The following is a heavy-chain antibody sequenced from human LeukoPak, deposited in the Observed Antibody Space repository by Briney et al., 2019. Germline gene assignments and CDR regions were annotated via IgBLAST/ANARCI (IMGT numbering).Heavy chain of an antibody. CDR2: IKSKTDGGTT. D-gene: IGHD2-15*01. J-gene: IGHJ3*02. V-gene: IGHV3-15*01. CDR1: GFTFSNAW. CDR3: TRGCSGGSCYSDAFDI. Sequence: GGSLRLSCAASGFTFSNAWMRWLRQAPRKALEWAPRIKSKTDGGTTDYAATVKGRFTISRDDSKNTLYLQMNSLKTEDTAVYYCTRGCSGGSCYSDAFDIWGQGTMVTVSS.